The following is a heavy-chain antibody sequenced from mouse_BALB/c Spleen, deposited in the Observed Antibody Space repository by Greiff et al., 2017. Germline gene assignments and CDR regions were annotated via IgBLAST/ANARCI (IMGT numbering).Heavy chain of an antibody. V-gene: IGHV1-63*02. D-gene: IGHD1-1*01. Sequence: VMLVESGAELVRPGTSVKISCKASGYTFTNYWLGWVKQRPGHGLEWIGDIYPGGGYTNYNEKFKGKATLTADTSSSTAYMQLSSLTSEDSAVYFCARDYYGSSSAWFAYWGQGTLVTVSA. CDR2: IYPGGGYT. J-gene: IGHJ3*01. CDR3: ARDYYGSSSAWFAY. CDR1: GYTFTNYW.